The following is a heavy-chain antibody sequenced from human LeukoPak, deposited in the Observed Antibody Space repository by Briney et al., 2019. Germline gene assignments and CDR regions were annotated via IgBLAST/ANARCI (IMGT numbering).Heavy chain of an antibody. CDR3: ARAMVLEGWFDS. CDR2: IYYRGRT. D-gene: IGHD3-10*01. Sequence: TSETLSLTCTVSGGSISSSSHYWGWIRQPPGKGLEWSASIYYRGRTFYNLSLNSRVNISVDTSKSQFSLKLSFVTAADTAIYYCARAMVLEGWFDSWGQGTLVTVSS. J-gene: IGHJ5*01. CDR1: GGSISSSSHY. V-gene: IGHV4-39*01.